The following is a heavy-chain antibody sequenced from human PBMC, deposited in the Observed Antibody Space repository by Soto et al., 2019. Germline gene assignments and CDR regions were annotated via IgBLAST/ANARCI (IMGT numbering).Heavy chain of an antibody. D-gene: IGHD3-22*01. CDR1: GFTFSSYG. CDR2: ISYDGSTK. V-gene: IGHV3-30*18. CDR3: AKPFQISGYHYDIWYFDL. Sequence: GGSLRLSCAASGFTFSSYGMHWVRQAPGKGLEWVAVISYDGSTKYYADSVKGRFTISKDNSKNTLYLQMNNLRAEDTAVYYCAKPFQISGYHYDIWYFDLWGRGTLVPVSS. J-gene: IGHJ2*01.